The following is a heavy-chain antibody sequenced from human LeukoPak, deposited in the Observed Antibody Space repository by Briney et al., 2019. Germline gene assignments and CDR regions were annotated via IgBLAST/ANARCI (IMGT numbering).Heavy chain of an antibody. D-gene: IGHD2-2*01. Sequence: ASVKVSCKASGGTFSSYAISWVRRAPGQGLEWMGGIIPIFGTANYAQKFQGRVTITADESTSTAYMELSSLRSEDTAVYYCARAQEPYCSRTSCPKSWFDPWGQGTLVTVSS. J-gene: IGHJ5*02. CDR2: IIPIFGTA. CDR1: GGTFSSYA. CDR3: ARAQEPYCSRTSCPKSWFDP. V-gene: IGHV1-69*01.